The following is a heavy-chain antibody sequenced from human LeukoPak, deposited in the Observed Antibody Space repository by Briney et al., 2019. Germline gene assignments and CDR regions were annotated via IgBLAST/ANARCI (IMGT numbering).Heavy chain of an antibody. CDR1: GFTISSYA. V-gene: IGHV3-23*01. J-gene: IGHJ4*02. CDR3: AKGLTSDY. D-gene: IGHD2-21*02. Sequence: GGSLRLSCAVSGFTISSYAMSWVRQAPGKGLEWVSAMSGSGGSTYYADTVKGRITISRDNSKNTLYLQMNSLRAGDTAMYYCAKGLTSDYWGQGTLVTVSS. CDR2: MSGSGGST.